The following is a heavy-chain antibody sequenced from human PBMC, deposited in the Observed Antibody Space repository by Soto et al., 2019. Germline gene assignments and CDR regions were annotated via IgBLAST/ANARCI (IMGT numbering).Heavy chain of an antibody. J-gene: IGHJ4*02. D-gene: IGHD2-21*02. CDR2: IWYDGSDK. CDR3: ARDQGDG. V-gene: IGHV3-33*01. CDR1: GFSFSSNG. Sequence: QVQLAESGGGVVQTGRSLRLSCEASGFSFSSNGMHWVRQAPGKGLEWVAVIWYDGSDKYYADSVKGRFTISRDNSKNTLYLQMNSLRAEDTAVYYCARDQGDGWGQGTLVTVSS.